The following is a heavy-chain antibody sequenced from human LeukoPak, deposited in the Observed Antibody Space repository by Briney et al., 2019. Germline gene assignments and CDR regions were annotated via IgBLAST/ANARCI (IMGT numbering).Heavy chain of an antibody. V-gene: IGHV1-46*03. J-gene: IGHJ3*02. CDR2: INPSGGST. CDR3: AREFPNGLQYYYGSGSYSDAFDI. D-gene: IGHD3-10*01. Sequence: ASVKVSCKASGYTFTSYYMHCVRQAPGQGLEWMGIINPSGGSTSYAQKFQGRVTMTRDTSTSTVYMELSSLRSEDTAVYYCAREFPNGLQYYYGSGSYSDAFDIWGQGTMVTVSS. CDR1: GYTFTSYY.